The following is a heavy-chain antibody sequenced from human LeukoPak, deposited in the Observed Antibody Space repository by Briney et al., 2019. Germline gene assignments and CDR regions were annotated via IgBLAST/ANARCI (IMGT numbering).Heavy chain of an antibody. CDR2: ISYDGSNK. J-gene: IGHJ4*02. Sequence: PGGSLRLSCAASGFTFSSYAMHWVRQAPGKGLEWVAVISYDGSNKYYADSVKGRFTISRDNSKNTLYLQMNSLRAEDTAVYYCARDGLGTLREVFDYWGQGTLVTVSS. D-gene: IGHD1-1*01. V-gene: IGHV3-30*04. CDR1: GFTFSSYA. CDR3: ARDGLGTLREVFDY.